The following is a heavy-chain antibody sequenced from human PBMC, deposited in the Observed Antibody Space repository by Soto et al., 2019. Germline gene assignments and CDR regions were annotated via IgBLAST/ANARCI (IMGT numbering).Heavy chain of an antibody. CDR2: IWYDGSNK. CDR3: ARDPGKKRGWYKGWYFDL. Sequence: ESVGGVVQPGRSLRLSCAASGFTFSSYGMHWVRQAPGKGLEWVAVIWYDGSNKYYADSVKGRFTISRDNSKNTLYLQMNSLRAEDTAVYYCARDPGKKRGWYKGWYFDLWGRGTLVTVSS. CDR1: GFTFSSYG. V-gene: IGHV3-33*01. D-gene: IGHD6-19*01. J-gene: IGHJ2*01.